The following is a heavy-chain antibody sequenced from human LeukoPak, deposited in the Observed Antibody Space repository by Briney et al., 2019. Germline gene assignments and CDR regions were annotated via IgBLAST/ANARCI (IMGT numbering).Heavy chain of an antibody. J-gene: IGHJ3*02. D-gene: IGHD3-10*01. V-gene: IGHV3-7*01. CDR2: IKQDGSEK. Sequence: GVSLRLSCAASGFTCSIYWISWVRQAPGQGLPPVANIKQDGSEKYYVDSVKGRFTISRDNAKNSLYLQMNSLRAEDTAVYYCAREGTMYYYGSGSDAFDIWGQGTMVTVSS. CDR1: GFTCSIYW. CDR3: AREGTMYYYGSGSDAFDI.